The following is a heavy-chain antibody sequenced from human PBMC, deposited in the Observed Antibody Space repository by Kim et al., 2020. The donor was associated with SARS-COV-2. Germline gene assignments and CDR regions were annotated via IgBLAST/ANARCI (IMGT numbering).Heavy chain of an antibody. V-gene: IGHV3-33*01. CDR3: ARGDHYYDRRGYFDY. CDR1: GFTFSSYG. Sequence: GGSLRLSCAASGFTFSSYGMHWVRQAPGKGLEWVAVIWYDGSNKYYADSVKGRFTISRDNSKNTLYLQMNSVRAEDTAVYYCARGDHYYDRRGYFDYWGQGTLVTVSS. D-gene: IGHD3-22*01. CDR2: IWYDGSNK. J-gene: IGHJ4*02.